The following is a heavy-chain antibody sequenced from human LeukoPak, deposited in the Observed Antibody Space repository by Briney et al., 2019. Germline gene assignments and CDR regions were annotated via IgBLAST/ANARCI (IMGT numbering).Heavy chain of an antibody. J-gene: IGHJ6*02. CDR1: GFTFSDYY. V-gene: IGHV3-11*01. D-gene: IGHD6-13*01. CDR2: ISSSGSTI. Sequence: PGGSLRLSCAASGFTFSDYYMSWIRQAPGKGLEWVSYISSSGSTIYYADSVKGRFTISRDNAKNSLYLQMNSLRAEDTAVYYCAKAYSSSWYYAMDVWGQGTTVTVSS. CDR3: AKAYSSSWYYAMDV.